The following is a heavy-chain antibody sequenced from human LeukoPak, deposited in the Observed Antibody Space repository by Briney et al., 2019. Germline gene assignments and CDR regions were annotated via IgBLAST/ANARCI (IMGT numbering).Heavy chain of an antibody. D-gene: IGHD6-19*01. Sequence: SETLSLTCTVSGGSISSYYWGWIRQPPGKGLEWIGSIYYSGSTYYNPSLKSRVTISVDTSKNQFSLKLSSVTAADTAVYYCARVPFDSSGWYKFDYWGQGTLVTVSS. J-gene: IGHJ4*02. CDR1: GGSISSYY. CDR2: IYYSGST. CDR3: ARVPFDSSGWYKFDY. V-gene: IGHV4-39*07.